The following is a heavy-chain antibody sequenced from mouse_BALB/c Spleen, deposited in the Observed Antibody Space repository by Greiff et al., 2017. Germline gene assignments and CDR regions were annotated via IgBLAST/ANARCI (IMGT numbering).Heavy chain of an antibody. CDR2: ISSGGSYT. CDR3: TREEKDGNWMDY. D-gene: IGHD2-1*01. V-gene: IGHV5-6-4*01. CDR1: GFTFSSYT. J-gene: IGHJ4*01. Sequence: EVKLVESGGGLVQPGGSLKLSCAASGFTFSSYTMSWVRQTPEKRLEWVATISSGGSYTYYPDSVKGRFTISRDNAKNTLYLQMSSLKSEDTAMYYCTREEKDGNWMDYWGQGTSVTVSS.